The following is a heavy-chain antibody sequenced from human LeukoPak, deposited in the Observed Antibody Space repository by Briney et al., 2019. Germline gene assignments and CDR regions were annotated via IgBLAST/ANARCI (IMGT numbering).Heavy chain of an antibody. CDR2: IYYSGST. Sequence: SETLSLTCTVSGGSISSYYWSWIRQPPGKGLEWIGYIYYSGSTNYNPSLKSRVTISVDTSKNQFSLKLSSVTAADTAVYYCARRGYGDYFYYFDYWGQGTLVTVSS. J-gene: IGHJ4*02. CDR1: GGSISSYY. V-gene: IGHV4-59*08. CDR3: ARRGYGDYFYYFDY. D-gene: IGHD4-17*01.